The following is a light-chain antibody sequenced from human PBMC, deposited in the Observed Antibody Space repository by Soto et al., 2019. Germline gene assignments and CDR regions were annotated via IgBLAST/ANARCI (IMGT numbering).Light chain of an antibody. CDR3: QQYGSSPWT. CDR1: QSVSSSY. J-gene: IGKJ1*01. CDR2: GAS. V-gene: IGKV3-20*01. Sequence: EIVLTQSPGTLSLSPGERATLSCRASQSVSSSYLAWYQQKTGQAPRPLIYGASSRAIGIPGRYSGSGSGTDFTLTISRLEPEDFAVYYCQQYGSSPWTFGQGTKVEIK.